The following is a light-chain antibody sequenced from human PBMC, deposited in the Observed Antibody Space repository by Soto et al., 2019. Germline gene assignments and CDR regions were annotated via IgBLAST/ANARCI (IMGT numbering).Light chain of an antibody. Sequence: IQMTQAPSSLSASVGDRVIITCRASQGIGNSLAWDQQKAGRVPKLLMHSASTLLSGVPSRFRGSGSGTDFTLTISSLQPEDVATCYCQEYVSAPWTFGQGTKVEVK. CDR1: QGIGNS. CDR3: QEYVSAPWT. V-gene: IGKV1-27*01. CDR2: SAS. J-gene: IGKJ1*01.